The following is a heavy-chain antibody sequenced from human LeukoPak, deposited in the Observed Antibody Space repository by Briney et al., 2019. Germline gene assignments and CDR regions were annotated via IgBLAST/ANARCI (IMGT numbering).Heavy chain of an antibody. J-gene: IGHJ4*02. Sequence: GGSLRLSCAASGFTFRSYWMHWVRQAPGKGLVWVSRINSDGSSTSYADSVMVRFTISRDSAKNTLYLQMNSLRPEDTAVYYCARGNKWSFDSWGQGALVTVSS. CDR2: INSDGSST. CDR3: ARGNKWSFDS. CDR1: GFTFRSYW. D-gene: IGHD2-15*01. V-gene: IGHV3-74*01.